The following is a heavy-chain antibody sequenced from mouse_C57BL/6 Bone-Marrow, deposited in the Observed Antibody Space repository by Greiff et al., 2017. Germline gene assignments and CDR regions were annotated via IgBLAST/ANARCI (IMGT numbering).Heavy chain of an antibody. V-gene: IGHV1-69*01. J-gene: IGHJ4*01. CDR3: ARGMVTTRGH. Sequence: QVQLQQPGAELVMPGASVKLSCKASGYTFTSYWMHWVKQRPGQGLEWIGEIDPSDSYTNYNQKFKGKSTLTVDKSSSTAYMQLSSLTSEDSAVYYCARGMVTTRGHRGQGTSVTVSS. CDR1: GYTFTSYW. D-gene: IGHD2-2*01. CDR2: IDPSDSYT.